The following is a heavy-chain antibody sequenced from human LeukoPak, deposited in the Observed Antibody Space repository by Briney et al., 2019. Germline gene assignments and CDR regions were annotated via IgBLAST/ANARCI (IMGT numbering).Heavy chain of an antibody. Sequence: GGSPRLSCAASGFTVRNNYMSWVRQAPGKGLEWVSSISSSSSYIYYADSVKGRFTISRDNAKNSLYLQMNSLRAEDTAVYYCARHPELDIWGQGTMVTVSS. V-gene: IGHV3-21*01. CDR1: GFTVRNNY. CDR3: ARHPELDI. CDR2: ISSSSSYI. J-gene: IGHJ3*02.